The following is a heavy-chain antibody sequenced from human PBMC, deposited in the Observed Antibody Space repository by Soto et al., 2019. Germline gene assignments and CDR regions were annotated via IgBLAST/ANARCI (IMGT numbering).Heavy chain of an antibody. Sequence: QVQLVQSGAEVIKPGASVKISCKASGYSFTNNYINWVRQAPGQGLEGVGLINPSGASTTYAQNFQGRVPMTRDTSKKPVDLELRSMRSDDKAVYSCARVCGLVKHDDFWSGYYDYWGQGTQVTVSS. CDR2: INPSGAST. D-gene: IGHD3-3*01. J-gene: IGHJ4*02. CDR1: GYSFTNNY. V-gene: IGHV1-46*01. CDR3: ARVCGLVKHDDFWSGYYDY.